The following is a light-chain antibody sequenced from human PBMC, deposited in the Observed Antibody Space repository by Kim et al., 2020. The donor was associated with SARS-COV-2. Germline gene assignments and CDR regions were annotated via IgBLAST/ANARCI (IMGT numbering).Light chain of an antibody. Sequence: QSVLTQPPSVSGAPGQRVTISCTGSSSNIGAGYDVHWYQQLPGTAPKLLIYGNSNRPSGVPDRFSGSKSGTSASLAITGLQAEDEADYYCRSYDSSLSSSVFGGVTQLTVL. CDR2: GNS. CDR3: RSYDSSLSSSV. J-gene: IGLJ3*02. CDR1: SSNIGAGYD. V-gene: IGLV1-40*01.